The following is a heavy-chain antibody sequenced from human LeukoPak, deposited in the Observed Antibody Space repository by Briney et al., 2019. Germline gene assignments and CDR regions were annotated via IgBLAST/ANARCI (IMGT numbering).Heavy chain of an antibody. CDR1: GFTFSNYN. D-gene: IGHD7-27*01. J-gene: IGHJ4*02. CDR3: AKDLNWGFDY. Sequence: GGSLRLSCAASGFTFSNYNMNWVRQAPGKGLEWVSSISSSNNYIYYADSVKGRFTISRDNSKNTLYLQMYSLRAEDAAIYYCAKDLNWGFDYWGQGTLVTVSS. V-gene: IGHV3-21*04. CDR2: ISSSNNYI.